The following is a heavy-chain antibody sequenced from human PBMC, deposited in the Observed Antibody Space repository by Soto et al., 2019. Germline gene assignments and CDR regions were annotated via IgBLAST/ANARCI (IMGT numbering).Heavy chain of an antibody. V-gene: IGHV1-69*01. CDR1: GGTFSSYA. J-gene: IGHJ3*02. D-gene: IGHD3-22*01. CDR2: IIPIFGTA. Sequence: QVQLVQSGAEVKKPGSSVKVSCKASGGTFSSYAISWVRQAPGQGLEWMGGIIPIFGTANYAQKFQGRVTITADESTSTAYMELRSLRSEDTAVYYCASNTYYYDSSGYYFGFDIWGQGTMVTVSS. CDR3: ASNTYYYDSSGYYFGFDI.